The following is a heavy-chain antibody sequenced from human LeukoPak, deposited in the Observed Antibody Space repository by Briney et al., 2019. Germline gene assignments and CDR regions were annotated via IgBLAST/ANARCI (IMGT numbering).Heavy chain of an antibody. CDR2: ISSSSSYI. V-gene: IGHV3-21*01. D-gene: IGHD4-11*01. J-gene: IGHJ3*02. CDR3: ASKSTQSAFDI. CDR1: GFTFSSYS. Sequence: GGSLRLSCAASGFTFSSYSMNWVRQAPGKGLEWVSSISSSSSYIYYADSVKGRFTTSRDNAKNSLYLQMNSLRAEDTAVYYCASKSTQSAFDIWGQGTMVTVSS.